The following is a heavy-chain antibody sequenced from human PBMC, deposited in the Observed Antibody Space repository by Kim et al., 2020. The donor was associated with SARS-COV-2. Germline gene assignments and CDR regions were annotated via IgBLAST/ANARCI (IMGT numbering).Heavy chain of an antibody. V-gene: IGHV3-9*01. CDR2: ISWNSDKI. Sequence: PGGSLRLSCAASGFSFGDYVMHWVRQGPGKGLEWVSGISWNSDKIGYADSVKGRFAISRDNAKNSLYLQMNSLRPEDTALYYCARDLYSSSLPIGYFYLMDVWGPGATVTVSS. D-gene: IGHD5-12*01. CDR3: ARDLYSSSLPIGYFYLMDV. CDR1: GFSFGDYV. J-gene: IGHJ6*02.